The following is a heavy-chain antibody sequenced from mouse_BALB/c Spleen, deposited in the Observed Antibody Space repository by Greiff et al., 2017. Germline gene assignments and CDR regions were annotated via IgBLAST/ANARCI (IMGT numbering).Heavy chain of an antibody. CDR1: GFTFSSFG. J-gene: IGHJ4*01. CDR3: ARGGRDYAMDY. CDR2: ISSGSSTI. V-gene: IGHV5-17*02. Sequence: EVQVVESGGGLVQPGGSRKLSCAASGFTFSSFGMHWVRQAPEKGLEWVAYISSGSSTIYYADTVKGRFTISRDNPKNTLFLQMTSLRSEDTAMYYCARGGRDYAMDYWGQGTSVTVSS. D-gene: IGHD3-3*01.